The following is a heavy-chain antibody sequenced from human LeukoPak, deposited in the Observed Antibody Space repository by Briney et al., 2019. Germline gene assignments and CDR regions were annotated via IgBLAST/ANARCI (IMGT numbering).Heavy chain of an antibody. J-gene: IGHJ4*02. Sequence: NPSETLCLTCTVSGGSITIGASYWGWFRQPPGKTLEWVGSIYYSGSTYYNPSLKSRVTISLDTSKNQFTLKLISATAADTAVYYCADVHTLAYWGQGTLVTVSS. CDR3: ADVHTLAY. D-gene: IGHD2-2*02. V-gene: IGHV4-39*06. CDR1: GGSITIGASY. CDR2: IYYSGST.